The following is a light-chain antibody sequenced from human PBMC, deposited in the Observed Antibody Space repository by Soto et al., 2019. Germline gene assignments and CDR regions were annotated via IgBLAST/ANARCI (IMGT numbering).Light chain of an antibody. CDR3: QQSYTTPYT. Sequence: DIQMTQSPSSLSASVGDRVTITCRTSQNIYSYLNWYQQKPGKAPKLLIYAASSLQSGVPSRFSGSGSETDFTLTISSLQPEDFATYFCQQSYTTPYTFGQGTKLEIK. V-gene: IGKV1-39*01. J-gene: IGKJ2*01. CDR1: QNIYSY. CDR2: AAS.